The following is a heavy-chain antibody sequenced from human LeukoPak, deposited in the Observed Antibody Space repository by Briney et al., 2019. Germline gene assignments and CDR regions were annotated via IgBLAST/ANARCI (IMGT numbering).Heavy chain of an antibody. CDR2: IYYSGST. D-gene: IGHD5-12*01. Sequence: KASETLSLTCTVSGGSISSYYWSWIRQPPGKGLEWIGYIYYSGSTNYNPSLKSRVTISVDTSKNQFSLKLSSVTAADTAVYYCARRGYSGYGGDYFDYWGQGTLVTVSS. J-gene: IGHJ4*02. V-gene: IGHV4-59*08. CDR3: ARRGYSGYGGDYFDY. CDR1: GGSISSYY.